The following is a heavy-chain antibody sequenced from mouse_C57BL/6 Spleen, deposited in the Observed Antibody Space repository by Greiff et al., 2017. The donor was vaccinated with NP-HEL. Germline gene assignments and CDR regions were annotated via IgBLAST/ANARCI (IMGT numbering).Heavy chain of an antibody. V-gene: IGHV5-6*02. Sequence: DVMLVESGGDLVKPGGSLKLSCAASGFTFSSYGMSWVRQTPDKRLEWVATISSGGSYTYYPDSVKGRFTISRDNAKNTLYLQMSSLKSEDTAMYYCARLGLYPYFDVWGTGTTVTVSS. D-gene: IGHD2-12*01. J-gene: IGHJ1*03. CDR1: GFTFSSYG. CDR2: ISSGGSYT. CDR3: ARLGLYPYFDV.